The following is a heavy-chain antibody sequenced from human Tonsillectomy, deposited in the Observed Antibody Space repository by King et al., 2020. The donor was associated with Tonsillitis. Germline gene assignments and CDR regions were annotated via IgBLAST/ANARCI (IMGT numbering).Heavy chain of an antibody. D-gene: IGHD6-19*01. CDR3: AKDWGSGWYFFGY. CDR2: TSGDGGST. Sequence: EVQLVESGGGVVQPGGSLRLSCAASGFTFDDYAMHWVRQAPGKGLEWVSLTSGDGGSTNYADSVKGRFTISRDNSKNSLYLQMNSLRSEDTALYYCAKDWGSGWYFFGYWGQGTLVTVSS. J-gene: IGHJ4*02. V-gene: IGHV3-43*02. CDR1: GFTFDDYA.